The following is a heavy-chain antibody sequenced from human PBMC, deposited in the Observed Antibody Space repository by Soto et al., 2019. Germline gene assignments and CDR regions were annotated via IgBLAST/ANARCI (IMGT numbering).Heavy chain of an antibody. J-gene: IGHJ4*02. CDR3: ASRHSSPYFDY. CDR1: GGSISSGDYY. CDR2: IYYSGST. V-gene: IGHV4-30-4*01. D-gene: IGHD6-13*01. Sequence: SETLSLTCTVSGGSISSGDYYWSWIRQPPGKGLEWIGSIYYSGSTYYNPSLKSRVTISVDTSKNQFSLKLNSVTAADTAVYYCASRHSSPYFDYWGQGTLVTAPQ.